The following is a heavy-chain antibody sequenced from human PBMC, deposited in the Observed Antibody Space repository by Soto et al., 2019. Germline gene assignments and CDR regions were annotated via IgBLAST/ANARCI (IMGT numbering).Heavy chain of an antibody. Sequence: QVQLQESGPGLVKPSETLSLTCAVSGDSISSYYCMWIRQPPGKGLESIGYLYYGRSANYNLSLKSRVTLSVDTSTNQCSLTLSSMTAADTAVYYCSLRSMAVVPEYWGQGTLVTVSS. CDR3: SLRSMAVVPEY. CDR1: GDSISSYY. J-gene: IGHJ4*02. D-gene: IGHD3-22*01. V-gene: IGHV4-59*01. CDR2: LYYGRSA.